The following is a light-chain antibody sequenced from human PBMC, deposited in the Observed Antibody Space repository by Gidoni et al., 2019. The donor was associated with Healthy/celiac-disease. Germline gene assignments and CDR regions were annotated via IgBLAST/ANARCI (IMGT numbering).Light chain of an antibody. CDR1: QSVVYSSNNKHY. CDR2: WAS. CDR3: QQYYSIPRT. Sequence: DIVMTQSPDSLAVSLGERATINCKSSQSVVYSSNNKHYLAWYQQKPGQPPKLLIYWASTRESRVPDRFSGSESGTDFTLTISSLQAEDVAVYYCQQYYSIPRTFGQGTKVEIK. V-gene: IGKV4-1*01. J-gene: IGKJ1*01.